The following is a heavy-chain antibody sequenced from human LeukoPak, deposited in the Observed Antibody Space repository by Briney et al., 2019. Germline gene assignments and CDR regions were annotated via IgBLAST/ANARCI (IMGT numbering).Heavy chain of an antibody. CDR3: VKDSAGESSDWLDS. CDR2: IWYDGSNK. D-gene: IGHD6-19*01. J-gene: IGHJ5*01. V-gene: IGHV3-30*02. Sequence: GGSLRLSCAASGFTFSSYGIHWVRQAPGKGLEWVALIWYDGSNKYYADSVKGRFTVSRDNARNSLHLQMNSLRIEDTALYFCVKDSAGESSDWLDSWGQGTLVTIAS. CDR1: GFTFSSYG.